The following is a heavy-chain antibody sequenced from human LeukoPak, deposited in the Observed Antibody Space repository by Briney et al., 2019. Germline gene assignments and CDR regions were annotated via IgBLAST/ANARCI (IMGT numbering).Heavy chain of an antibody. CDR1: GFTFSSYG. Sequence: GGSLRPSCAASGFTFSSYGMSWVRQAPGKGLEWVSGISVSADSTYYADSVKGRFTISRDNSKNTVYLQMNSLRAEDTAVYYCARGSKTAGTIYSFDYWGQGTLVTVSS. D-gene: IGHD6-13*01. V-gene: IGHV3-23*01. CDR2: ISVSADST. J-gene: IGHJ4*02. CDR3: ARGSKTAGTIYSFDY.